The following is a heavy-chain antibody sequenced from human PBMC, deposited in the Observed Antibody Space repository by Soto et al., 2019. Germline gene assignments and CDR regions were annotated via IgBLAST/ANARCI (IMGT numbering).Heavy chain of an antibody. CDR3: ARVGHTTRIVAPGTGGDH. D-gene: IGHD6-13*01. V-gene: IGHV3-21*01. CDR1: GFIFSDYT. J-gene: IGHJ4*02. CDR2: ISSSSSYI. Sequence: GGSLRLSCVASGFIFSDYTMNWVRQAPGKGLEWVSLISSSSSYIYYADSVKGRFTVSRDNAKNSLFLQMNSLRAEDAAVYYCARVGHTTRIVAPGTGGDHWGQGTLVTVSS.